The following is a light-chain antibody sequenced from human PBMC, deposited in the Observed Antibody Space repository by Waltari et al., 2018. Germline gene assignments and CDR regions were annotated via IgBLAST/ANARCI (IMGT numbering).Light chain of an antibody. V-gene: IGLV3-21*02. CDR1: NIGSQS. CDR3: QVWDTSSDPRWV. J-gene: IGLJ3*02. CDR2: DDT. Sequence: SYVVTQPHSVSVAPGQTARITCGGSNIGSQSVHWYQQRPGQAPVLVVYDDTDRPSGIPERFSGSNSGNTATLTISGVGAGDEADYFCQVWDTSSDPRWVFGGGTKLTV.